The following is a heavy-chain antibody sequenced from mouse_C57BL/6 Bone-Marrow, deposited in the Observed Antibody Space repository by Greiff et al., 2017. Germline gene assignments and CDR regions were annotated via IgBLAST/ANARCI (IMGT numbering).Heavy chain of an antibody. V-gene: IGHV1-81*01. J-gene: IGHJ3*01. CDR1: GYTFTSYG. CDR3: ARGHCGSSPFAY. Sequence: VQLQQSGAELARPGASVTLSCKASGYTFTSYGISWVKQRTGQGLEWIGEIYPRSGNTYYNEKFKGKATLTADKSSSTAYMELRSLTSEDSAVXFCARGHCGSSPFAYWGQGTLVTVSA. CDR2: IYPRSGNT. D-gene: IGHD1-1*01.